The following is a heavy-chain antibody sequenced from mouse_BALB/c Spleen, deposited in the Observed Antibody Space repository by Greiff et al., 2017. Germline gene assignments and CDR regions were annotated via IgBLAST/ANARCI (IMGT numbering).Heavy chain of an antibody. Sequence: VKLMESGPGLVQPSQSLSITCTVSGFSLTSYGVHWVRQSPGKGLEWLGVIWSGGSTDYNAAFISRLSISKDNSKSQVFFKMNSLQANDTAIYYCARRGPYGNFFAYWGQGTLVTVSA. J-gene: IGHJ3*01. CDR2: IWSGGST. D-gene: IGHD2-10*02. CDR1: GFSLTSYG. V-gene: IGHV2-2*02. CDR3: ARRGPYGNFFAY.